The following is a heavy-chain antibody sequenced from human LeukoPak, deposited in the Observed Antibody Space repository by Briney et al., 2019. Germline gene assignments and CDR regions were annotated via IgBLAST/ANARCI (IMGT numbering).Heavy chain of an antibody. CDR2: IKQDGSEK. CDR1: AFTFSNYW. Sequence: HTGGSLRLSCAASAFTFSNYWMSWVRQAPGKGLEWVANIKQDGSEKYYVDSVTGRFTISRDNAKNSLYLQMNSLRAEDTAVYYCARWATSHDFWGQGTLVTVSS. CDR3: ARWATSHDF. J-gene: IGHJ4*02. V-gene: IGHV3-7*01.